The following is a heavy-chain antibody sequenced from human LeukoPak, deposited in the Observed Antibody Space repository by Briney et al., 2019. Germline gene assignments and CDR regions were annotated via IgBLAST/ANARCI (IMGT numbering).Heavy chain of an antibody. CDR3: ARDGVYSTNFDAFDI. CDR2: INPKSGGT. Sequence: ASVKVSCTSSGYTFSNYYMHWVRQAPGQGPEGMGWINPKSGGTDYAQRFQGRVTMTRDTSISTAYMELSGLRSDDTAVYYCARDGVYSTNFDAFDIWGQGTMVTVSS. V-gene: IGHV1-2*02. J-gene: IGHJ3*02. CDR1: GYTFSNYY. D-gene: IGHD6-13*01.